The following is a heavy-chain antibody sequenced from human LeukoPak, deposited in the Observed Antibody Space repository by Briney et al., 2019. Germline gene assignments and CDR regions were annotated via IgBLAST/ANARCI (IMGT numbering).Heavy chain of an antibody. Sequence: GGSLRLSCAASGFTFSSYSMNWVRQAPGKGLEWVSSISSSSSYIYYADSVKGRFTISRDNAKNSLFLQMNSLRAEDTAVYYCARGDRIAAAGTYYFDYWGRGTLVTVSS. D-gene: IGHD6-13*01. J-gene: IGHJ4*02. CDR1: GFTFSSYS. CDR3: ARGDRIAAAGTYYFDY. V-gene: IGHV3-21*01. CDR2: ISSSSSYI.